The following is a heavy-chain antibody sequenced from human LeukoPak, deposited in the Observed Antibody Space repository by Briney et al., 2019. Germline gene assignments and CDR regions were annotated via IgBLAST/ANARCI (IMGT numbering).Heavy chain of an antibody. Sequence: SGPTLVKPTQTLTLTCTFSGFSLSTSGMCVSWIRSPPGKALEWLARIDWDDDKYYSTSLKTRLTISKDTSKNQVVLTMTNMDPLDTATYYCARIRRTTVVTAGAFDIWGQGTMVTVSS. V-gene: IGHV2-70*11. CDR2: IDWDDDK. J-gene: IGHJ3*02. CDR1: GFSLSTSGMC. CDR3: ARIRRTTVVTAGAFDI. D-gene: IGHD4-23*01.